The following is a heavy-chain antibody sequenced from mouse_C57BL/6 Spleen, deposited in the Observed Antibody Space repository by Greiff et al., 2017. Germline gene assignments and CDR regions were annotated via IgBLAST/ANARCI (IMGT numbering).Heavy chain of an antibody. CDR3: ARDGNYDAMDY. Sequence: EVKLVESGGGLVQSGRSLRLSCATSGFTFSDFYMEWVRQAPVKGLEWIAASRNKANDYTTEYSASVKGRFIVSRDTSQSILYLQMNALRAEDTAIYYCARDGNYDAMDYWGQGTSVTVSS. J-gene: IGHJ4*01. CDR2: SRNKANDYTT. V-gene: IGHV7-1*01. CDR1: GFTFSDFY. D-gene: IGHD2-1*01.